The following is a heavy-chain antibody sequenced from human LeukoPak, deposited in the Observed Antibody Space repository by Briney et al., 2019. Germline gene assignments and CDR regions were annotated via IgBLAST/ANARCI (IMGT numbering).Heavy chain of an antibody. D-gene: IGHD3-9*01. CDR3: ARGPKYYDILTGYRAEYFQH. CDR1: GGSFSGYY. CDR2: INHSGST. Sequence: PSETLSLTCAVYGGSFSGYYWSWIRQPPGKGLEWIGEINHSGSTNHNPSLKSRVTISVDTSKNQFSLKLSSVTAADTAVYYCARGPKYYDILTGYRAEYFQHWGQGTLVTVSS. J-gene: IGHJ1*01. V-gene: IGHV4-34*01.